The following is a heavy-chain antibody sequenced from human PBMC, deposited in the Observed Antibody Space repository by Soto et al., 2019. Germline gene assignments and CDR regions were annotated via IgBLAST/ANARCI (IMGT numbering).Heavy chain of an antibody. CDR1: GGSISSYY. CDR2: IYYSGST. V-gene: IGHV4-59*08. Sequence: SETLSLTCTVSGGSISSYYWSWIRQPPGKGLEWIGYIYYSGSTNYNPSLKSRVTISVDTSKNQFSLKLSSVTAADTAVYYCARQGLHLGEFSPDPYYYYMDVWGKGTTVTVSS. D-gene: IGHD3-16*01. CDR3: ARQGLHLGEFSPDPYYYYMDV. J-gene: IGHJ6*03.